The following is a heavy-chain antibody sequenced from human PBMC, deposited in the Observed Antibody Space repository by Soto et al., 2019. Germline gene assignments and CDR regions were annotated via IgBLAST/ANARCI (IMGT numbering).Heavy chain of an antibody. D-gene: IGHD3-10*01. CDR3: ARGLWFGELLTPMDV. CDR2: IYYSGST. J-gene: IGHJ6*03. Sequence: PSETLSLTCTVSGGSISSYYWSWIRQPPGKGLEWIGYIYYSGSTNYNPSLKSRVTISVDTSKKHFSLKLSSVTAADTAVYYCARGLWFGELLTPMDVWGKGTTVTVS. CDR1: GGSISSYY. V-gene: IGHV4-59*01.